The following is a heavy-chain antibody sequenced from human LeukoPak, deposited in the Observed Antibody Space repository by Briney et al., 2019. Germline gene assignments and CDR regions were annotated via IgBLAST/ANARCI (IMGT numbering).Heavy chain of an antibody. CDR3: AKTRRYSSVFDY. Sequence: GGSLRLSCAASGFTFDDYAMHWVRQAPGKGLEWASGISWNSGSIGYADSVKGRFTISRDNAKNSLYLQMNSLRAEDTALYYCAKTRRYSSVFDYWGQGTLVTVSS. CDR2: ISWNSGSI. J-gene: IGHJ4*02. D-gene: IGHD6-25*01. CDR1: GFTFDDYA. V-gene: IGHV3-9*01.